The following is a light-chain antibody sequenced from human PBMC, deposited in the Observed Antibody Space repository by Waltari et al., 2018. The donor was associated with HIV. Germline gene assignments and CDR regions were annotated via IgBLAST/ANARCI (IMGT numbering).Light chain of an antibody. Sequence: QPVPPHPPSASGPPGQRVTISCSGSSSHIRSNPITCYRQLPGTAPKLLISSNNQWPSGVPDRFSGSKSGTSASLAISGLQSEDEADYYCAAWDDSLHGYVFGTGTKVTVV. J-gene: IGLJ1*01. V-gene: IGLV1-44*01. CDR1: SSHIRSNP. CDR2: SNN. CDR3: AAWDDSLHGYV.